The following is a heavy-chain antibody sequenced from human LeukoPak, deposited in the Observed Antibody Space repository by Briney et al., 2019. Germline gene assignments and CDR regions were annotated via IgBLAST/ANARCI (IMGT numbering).Heavy chain of an antibody. Sequence: PGGSLRLSCAASGFTVSSNYMSWVRQAPGKGLEWVSVIYSGGSTYYADSVKGRFTISRDNSKNTLYLQMNSLRAEDTAVYYCAREGGDYGDGLDYYYYGMDVWGQGTTVTVSS. CDR3: AREGGDYGDGLDYYYYGMDV. CDR1: GFTVSSNY. J-gene: IGHJ6*02. V-gene: IGHV3-66*01. D-gene: IGHD4-17*01. CDR2: IYSGGST.